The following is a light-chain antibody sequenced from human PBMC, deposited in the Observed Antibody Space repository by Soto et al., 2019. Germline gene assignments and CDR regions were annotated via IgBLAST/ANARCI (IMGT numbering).Light chain of an antibody. CDR1: RTLLSPADNQNY. J-gene: IGKJ4*01. CDR3: HQNYATPLT. V-gene: IGKV4-1*01. Sequence: DFVLTQSPDSLAVSLGERATFNCRSSRTLLSPADNQNYLAWSRQRPGQPPELLIYWASTRESVVPDRFTGSGSGTDFTLTISSLQAEDVAVYYCHQNYATPLTFGGGTKLEIK. CDR2: WAS.